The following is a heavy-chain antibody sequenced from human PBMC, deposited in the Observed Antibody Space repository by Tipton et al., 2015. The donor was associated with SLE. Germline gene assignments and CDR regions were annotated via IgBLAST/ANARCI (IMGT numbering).Heavy chain of an antibody. J-gene: IGHJ4*02. CDR3: AKDSTEGSSSGHFGS. Sequence: SLRLSCAASGITLSNYAMSWVRQAPGKGLEWLSVFYATSGTFYADSVRGRFTISRDPSKNMLYLEMTGLRPEDTALYFCAKDSTEGSSSGHFGSWGQGTLVTVSS. CDR2: FYATSGT. CDR1: GITLSNYA. V-gene: IGHV3-23*03. D-gene: IGHD6-13*01.